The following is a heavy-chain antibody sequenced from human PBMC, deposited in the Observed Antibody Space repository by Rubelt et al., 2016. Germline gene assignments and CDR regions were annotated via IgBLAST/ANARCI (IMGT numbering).Heavy chain of an antibody. CDR3: ARGYDFWSGYCDC. V-gene: IGHV4-59*12. D-gene: IGHD3-3*01. CDR2: IYYSGST. J-gene: IGHJ4*02. Sequence: QVQLQESGPGLVKPSETLSLTCSLSGGSISNYYYSWIRQTPGKGLEWMGYIYYSGSTNYNPSLKSRVTMSVDTSKNQFSLRLSSVTAADTAVDYCARGYDFWSGYCDCWGRGTLVTVSS. CDR1: GGSISNYY.